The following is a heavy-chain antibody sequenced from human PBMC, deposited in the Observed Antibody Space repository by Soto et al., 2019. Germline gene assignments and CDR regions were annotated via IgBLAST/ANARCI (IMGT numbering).Heavy chain of an antibody. D-gene: IGHD1-26*01. V-gene: IGHV4-30-4*01. CDR3: ARGGAIADFYFDS. CDR2: IYYSGRT. CDR1: VGSFRRVFFN. J-gene: IGHJ4*02. Sequence: QVRCRSWGPGLGRPSGTLSFTSTFFVGSFRRVFFNWIGFGQPPGGGLEWIGYIYYSGRTYYNPSLKSRLIISVDTSKNQFSLGLSSVTAADTAVYYCARGGAIADFYFDSWGQGILVSVSS.